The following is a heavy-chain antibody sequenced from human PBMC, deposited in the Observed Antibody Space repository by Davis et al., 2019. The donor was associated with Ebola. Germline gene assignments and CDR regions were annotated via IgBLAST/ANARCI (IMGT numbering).Heavy chain of an antibody. CDR3: ARGPLWLREIDY. J-gene: IGHJ4*02. CDR1: GGSLSGYY. V-gene: IGHV4-34*01. Sequence: PSETLSLTCAVYGGSLSGYYWSWIRQPPGKGLEWIGEINHSGSTNYKPSLKSRVTISVDTSKNQFSLKLSSVTAADTAVYYCARGPLWLREIDYWGQGTLVTVS. D-gene: IGHD5-18*01. CDR2: INHSGST.